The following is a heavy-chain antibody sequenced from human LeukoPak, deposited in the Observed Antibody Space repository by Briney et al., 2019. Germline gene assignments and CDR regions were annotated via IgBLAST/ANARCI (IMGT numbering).Heavy chain of an antibody. D-gene: IGHD3-22*01. V-gene: IGHV3-9*01. J-gene: IGHJ4*02. CDR3: AKDLYDSSGLTFDY. CDR2: ISWNSGSI. CDR1: GFTFDDYA. Sequence: PGGSLRLSCAASGFTFDDYAMHWVRQAPGKGLEWVSGISWNSGSIGYADSVKGRFTISRDNAKNSLYLQMNSLRAEDTALYCCAKDLYDSSGLTFDYWGQGTLVTVSS.